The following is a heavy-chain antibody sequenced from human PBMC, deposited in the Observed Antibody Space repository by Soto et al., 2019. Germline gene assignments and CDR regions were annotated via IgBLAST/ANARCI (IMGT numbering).Heavy chain of an antibody. CDR1: SCSIRCAF. CDR3: ARGREDFHAGSGPRWMWLAP. Sequence: SDTLSLNCTVSSCSIRCAFWRWILHAPGKGLEWIGYISISGNTDYSPSLKSRATISADTSRNQFSLKLRSVNTADTAVYFCARGREDFHAGSGPRWMWLAPWGQGTLVT. D-gene: IGHD3-3*01. V-gene: IGHV4-59*07. CDR2: ISISGNT. J-gene: IGHJ5*02.